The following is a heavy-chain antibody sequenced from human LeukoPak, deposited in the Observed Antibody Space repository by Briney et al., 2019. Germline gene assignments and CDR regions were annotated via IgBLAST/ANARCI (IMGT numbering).Heavy chain of an antibody. CDR2: IWYDGNNK. D-gene: IGHD2-15*01. Sequence: QPGGSLRLSCAASGFTFSSYWMHWVRQAPGKGLEWVAVIWYDGNNKYYADSVKGRFTISRDNSKNTLYLQMNSLRAEDTALYYCATEGEGCSGGYCYPNYWGQGTLVTVSS. CDR1: GFTFSSYW. J-gene: IGHJ4*02. V-gene: IGHV3-33*08. CDR3: ATEGEGCSGGYCYPNY.